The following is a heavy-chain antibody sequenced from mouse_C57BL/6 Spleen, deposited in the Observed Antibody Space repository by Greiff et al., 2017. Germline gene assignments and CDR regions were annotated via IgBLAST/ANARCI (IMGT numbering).Heavy chain of an antibody. CDR2: INYDGSST. J-gene: IGHJ1*03. V-gene: IGHV5-16*01. Sequence: EVHLVESEGGLVQPGSSMKLSCTASGFTFSDYYMAWVRQVPEKGLEWVANINYDGSSTYYLDSLKSRFIISRDNAKNILYLQMSSLKSEDTATXYCARDVSGYWYFDVWGTGTTVTVSS. CDR1: GFTFSDYY. CDR3: ARDVSGYWYFDV. D-gene: IGHD1-3*01.